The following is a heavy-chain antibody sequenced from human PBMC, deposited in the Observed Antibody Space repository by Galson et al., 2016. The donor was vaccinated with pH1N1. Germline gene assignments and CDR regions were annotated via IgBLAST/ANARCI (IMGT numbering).Heavy chain of an antibody. Sequence: QSGAEVKKPGESLKISCQGSGYSFSSSWIGWVRQMPGKGLEWMGIIYLGGSHIRYSPSFQGQVTISADKSINIVYLQWSSLRASDTATYYCARQYDFGDYRGNAFDIWGQGTVVLVSS. D-gene: IGHD4-17*01. V-gene: IGHV5-51*03. J-gene: IGHJ3*02. CDR2: IYLGGSHI. CDR3: ARQYDFGDYRGNAFDI. CDR1: GYSFSSSW.